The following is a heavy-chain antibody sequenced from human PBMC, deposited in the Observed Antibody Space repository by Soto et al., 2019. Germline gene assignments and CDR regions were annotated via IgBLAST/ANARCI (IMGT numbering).Heavy chain of an antibody. Sequence: EVQMGESGGGLVQPGGSLRLSCAASGFTFSSYSMNWVRQAPGKGLEWVSYISSSSSTIYYADSVKGRFTISRDNAQNSLYLKMKSLRAEETAVYYCESHTERLAQIGWFYPSGPGTLVTVSS. V-gene: IGHV3-48*01. CDR3: ESHTERLAQIGWFYP. D-gene: IGHD1-1*01. J-gene: IGHJ5*02. CDR2: ISSSSSTI. CDR1: GFTFSSYS.